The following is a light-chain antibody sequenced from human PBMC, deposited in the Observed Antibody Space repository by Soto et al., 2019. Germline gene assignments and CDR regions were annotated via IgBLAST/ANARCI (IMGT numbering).Light chain of an antibody. CDR2: DVS. V-gene: IGKV1-33*01. Sequence: DIQMTQSPSSLSASVGDRVTITCQSSQDIGHYVYWYQQKEGKAPKLLIYDVSNLETGVPSRFRGRESGTSFTFPSSSLQPEDVATYFCKQYERCYAFGQGTKLEI. CDR1: QDIGHY. CDR3: KQYERCYA. J-gene: IGKJ2*01.